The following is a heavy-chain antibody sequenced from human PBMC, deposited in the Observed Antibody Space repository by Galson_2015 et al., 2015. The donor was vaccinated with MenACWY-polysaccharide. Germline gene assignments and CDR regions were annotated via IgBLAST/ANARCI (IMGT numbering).Heavy chain of an antibody. CDR1: GGSIRTETYF. Sequence: ETLSLTCVVSGGSIRTETYFWGWIRQPPGKGLEWIGTTSYTGSTYYNPSLKGRVAFSTDTSNNHFSLTVTSVTAADTAVYYCARRRKRVAGEFDYWGQGPLVTVSS. J-gene: IGHJ4*02. V-gene: IGHV4-39*02. D-gene: IGHD6-19*01. CDR3: ARRRKRVAGEFDY. CDR2: TSYTGST.